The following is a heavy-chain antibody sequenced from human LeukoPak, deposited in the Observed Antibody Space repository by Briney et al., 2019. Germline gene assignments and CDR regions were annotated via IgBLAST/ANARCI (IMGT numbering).Heavy chain of an antibody. Sequence: ASVKVSCKASGYTFTSYYMHWVRQAPGQGLEWMGIINPSGGSTSYAQKFQGRVTMTRDMSTSTVYMELSSLRSEDTAVCYCARDQISGGGSGYYDSSGSAHLDYWGQGTLVTVSS. CDR1: GYTFTSYY. J-gene: IGHJ4*02. V-gene: IGHV1-46*01. D-gene: IGHD3-22*01. CDR2: INPSGGST. CDR3: ARDQISGGGSGYYDSSGSAHLDY.